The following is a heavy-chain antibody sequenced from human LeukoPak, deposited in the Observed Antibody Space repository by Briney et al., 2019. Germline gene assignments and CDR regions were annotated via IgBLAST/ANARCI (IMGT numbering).Heavy chain of an antibody. D-gene: IGHD3-3*01. J-gene: IGHJ6*03. CDR1: GYTFTGYY. V-gene: IGHV1-2*06. CDR3: ARDTIFGVVNYHYYMDV. CDR2: INPNSSGT. Sequence: ASVKVSCKASGYTFTGYYMHWVRQAPGQGLEWMGRINPNSSGTKYAQKFQGRVTMTRDTSISTAYMELSRLRSDDTAVYYCARDTIFGVVNYHYYMDVWGKGTTVTVSS.